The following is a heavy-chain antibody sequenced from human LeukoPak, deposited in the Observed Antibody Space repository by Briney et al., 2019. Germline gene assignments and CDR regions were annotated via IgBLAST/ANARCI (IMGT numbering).Heavy chain of an antibody. Sequence: SETLSHTCTVSGGSISSYYWSWIRQPPGKGLEWIGYIYTSGSTNYNPSLKSRVTISVDTSKNQFSLKLSSVTAADTAMYYCARHSRNYGKFDYWGQGTLVTVSS. J-gene: IGHJ4*02. CDR3: ARHSRNYGKFDY. CDR1: GGSISSYY. V-gene: IGHV4-4*09. D-gene: IGHD4-11*01. CDR2: IYTSGST.